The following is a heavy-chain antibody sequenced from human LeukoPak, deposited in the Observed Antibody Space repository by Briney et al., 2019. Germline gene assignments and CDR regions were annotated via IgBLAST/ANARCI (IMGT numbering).Heavy chain of an antibody. CDR1: GFTFSSYG. J-gene: IGHJ4*02. CDR2: IWYDGSNK. Sequence: PGGSLRLSCAASGFTFSSYGMHWVRQAPGKGLEWVAVIWYDGSNKYYADSVKGRFTISRDNSRNTLYLQMNSLRAEDTAVYYCARVDYNRKVDYWGQGTLVTVSS. D-gene: IGHD3-16*01. CDR3: ARVDYNRKVDY. V-gene: IGHV3-33*01.